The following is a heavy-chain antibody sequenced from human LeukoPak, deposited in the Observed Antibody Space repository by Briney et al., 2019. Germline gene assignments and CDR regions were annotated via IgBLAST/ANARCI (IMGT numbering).Heavy chain of an antibody. CDR3: AKAGYYDSSGYFDY. D-gene: IGHD3-22*01. Sequence: GGSLRLSCAASGFTSSSYAMSWVRQAPGKGLEWVSAISGSGGSTYYADSVKGRFTISRDNSKNTLYLQMNSLRAEDTAVYYCAKAGYYDSSGYFDYWGQGTLVTVSS. V-gene: IGHV3-23*01. CDR2: ISGSGGST. J-gene: IGHJ4*02. CDR1: GFTSSSYA.